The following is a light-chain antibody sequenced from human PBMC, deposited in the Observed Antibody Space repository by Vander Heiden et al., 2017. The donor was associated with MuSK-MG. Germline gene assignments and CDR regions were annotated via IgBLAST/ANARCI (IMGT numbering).Light chain of an antibody. CDR2: AAS. CDR1: QSISSY. CDR3: QQSDSTPST. Sequence: DMQMTQSPSSLSASVGDRVTITCRVSQSISSYLNWYQQKPGKAPKLLIYAASSLQSGVPSRFSGSGSGTDFTLTISRLQPEDFATYYCQQSDSTPSTFGQGTQVDIK. J-gene: IGKJ5*01. V-gene: IGKV1-39*01.